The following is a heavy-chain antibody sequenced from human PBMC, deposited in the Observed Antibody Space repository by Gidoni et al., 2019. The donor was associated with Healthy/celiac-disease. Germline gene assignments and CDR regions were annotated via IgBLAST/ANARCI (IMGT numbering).Heavy chain of an antibody. Sequence: TYYNPSLKSRVTISVDTSKNQFSLKLSSVTAADTAVYYCARIVATTHYFDYWGQGTLVTVSS. J-gene: IGHJ4*02. V-gene: IGHV4-31*02. D-gene: IGHD5-12*01. CDR2: T. CDR3: ARIVATTHYFDY.